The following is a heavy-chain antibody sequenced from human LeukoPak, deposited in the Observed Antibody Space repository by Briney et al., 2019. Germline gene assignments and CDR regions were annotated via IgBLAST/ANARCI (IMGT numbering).Heavy chain of an antibody. J-gene: IGHJ4*02. CDR3: ARGPVVITTYYFDY. Sequence: SETLSLTCAVYGGSFSGYYWSWIRQPPGKGLEWIGEINHSGSTNYNPSLKSRVTISVDTSKNQFSLKLSSVTAADTAVYYCARGPVVITTYYFDYWGQGTLVTVSS. D-gene: IGHD3-22*01. V-gene: IGHV4-34*01. CDR2: INHSGST. CDR1: GGSFSGYY.